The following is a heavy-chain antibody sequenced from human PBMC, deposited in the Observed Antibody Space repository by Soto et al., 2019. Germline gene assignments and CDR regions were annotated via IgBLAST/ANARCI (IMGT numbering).Heavy chain of an antibody. D-gene: IGHD6-19*01. CDR2: SSTSSIDT. V-gene: IGHV3-11*06. Sequence: GGSLRRSCSASGCTFSDYYINWIRQAPAQGIGWASYSSTSSIDTNYADSGKGRLTISIDNAKNSLYLQMNSLRAEDTAVYYWPSALSGRSGWTSWGEGTLV. J-gene: IGHJ5*02. CDR3: PSALSGRSGWTS. CDR1: GCTFSDYY.